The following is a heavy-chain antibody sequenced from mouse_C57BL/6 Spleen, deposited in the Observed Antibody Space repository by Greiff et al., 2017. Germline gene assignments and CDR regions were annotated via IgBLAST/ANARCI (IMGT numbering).Heavy chain of an antibody. V-gene: IGHV1-64*01. CDR2: IHPNSGST. Sequence: VQLQQPGAELVKPGASVKLSCKASGYTFTSYWMHWVKQRPGQGLEWIGMIHPNSGSTNYNEKFKSKATLTVDKSSSTAYMQLSSLTSEDSAVYYCARSGHYYGSSPWFAYWGQGTLVTVSA. J-gene: IGHJ3*01. CDR3: ARSGHYYGSSPWFAY. CDR1: GYTFTSYW. D-gene: IGHD1-1*01.